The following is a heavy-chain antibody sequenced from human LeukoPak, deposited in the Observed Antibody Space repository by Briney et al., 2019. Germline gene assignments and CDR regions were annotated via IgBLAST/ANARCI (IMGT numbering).Heavy chain of an antibody. CDR1: GFMFSSYA. CDR3: ARFSGRRATT. CDR2: IPYDGSNK. D-gene: IGHD1-26*01. V-gene: IGHV3-30*04. Sequence: GGSLRLSCAASGFMFSSYAMHWVRQAPGKGLEWVAIIPYDGSNKYYADSVKGRFTISRDNSKNTLYLQMNSLRPEDTAVYYCARFSGRRATTWGQGTLVTVSS. J-gene: IGHJ4*02.